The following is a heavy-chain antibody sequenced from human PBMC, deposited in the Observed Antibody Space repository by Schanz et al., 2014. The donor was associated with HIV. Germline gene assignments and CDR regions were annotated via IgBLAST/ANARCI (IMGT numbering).Heavy chain of an antibody. D-gene: IGHD1-26*01. CDR2: ITRGGNT. CDR3: ASLMVGSTYGLFDS. V-gene: IGHV4-34*01. J-gene: IGHJ4*01. CDR1: GGSFSANY. Sequence: QVQLQQWGAGLLKPSETLSLTCAVYGGSFSANYWSWIRQPPGRGLEWIGEITRGGNTNYNSSLKGGATISVAPSKNQFSRKLKSVTATDTAMYYCASLMVGSTYGLFDSWGQGTLVSVSS.